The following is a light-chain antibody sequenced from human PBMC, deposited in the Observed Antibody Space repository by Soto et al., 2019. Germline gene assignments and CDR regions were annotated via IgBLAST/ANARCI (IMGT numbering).Light chain of an antibody. J-gene: IGKJ5*01. CDR2: GAS. CDR3: QHYNNWPPNT. CDR1: QSVSNN. V-gene: IGKV3-15*01. Sequence: EIVMTQSPATLSVSPGERATLSCRASQSVSNNLAWYQQKPGQAPRLLIYGASTRATGIPARLSGSGSGTEFTLTISSLQSEDFAVYYCQHYNNWPPNTFGQGTRLEIK.